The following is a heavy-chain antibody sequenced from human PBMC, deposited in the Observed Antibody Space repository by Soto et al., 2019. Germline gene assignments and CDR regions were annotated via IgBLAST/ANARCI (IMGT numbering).Heavy chain of an antibody. D-gene: IGHD3-3*01. Sequence: GGSLRLSCAASGFTFSSYGMHWVRQAPGKGLEWVAVIWDDGSNKYYADSVKGRFTISRDNSKNTLYLQMNSLRAEDTAVYYCARDGDSDFWSCYYDYGMDVWGQGTTVTVSS. J-gene: IGHJ6*02. CDR3: ARDGDSDFWSCYYDYGMDV. CDR1: GFTFSSYG. V-gene: IGHV3-33*01. CDR2: IWDDGSNK.